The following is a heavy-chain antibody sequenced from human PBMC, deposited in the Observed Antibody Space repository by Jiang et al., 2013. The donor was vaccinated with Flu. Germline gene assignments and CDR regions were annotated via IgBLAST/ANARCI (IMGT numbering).Heavy chain of an antibody. D-gene: IGHD3-3*01. CDR2: ISSNGGST. J-gene: IGHJ4*02. V-gene: IGHV3-64*01. CDR3: ARKSIVGGYFDY. Sequence: AISSNGGSTYYANSVKGRFTISRDNSKNTLYLQMGSLRAEDMAVYYCARKSIVGGYFDYWGQGTLVTVSS.